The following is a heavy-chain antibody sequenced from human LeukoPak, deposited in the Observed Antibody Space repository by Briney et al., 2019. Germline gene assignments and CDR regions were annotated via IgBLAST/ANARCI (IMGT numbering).Heavy chain of an antibody. D-gene: IGHD1-26*01. Sequence: PGGSLRLSCAASGFTFSSYSMNWVRQAPGKGLEWVSYISSSSSTTYYADSVKGRFTISRDNSKNTLYLQMNSLRAEDTAVYYCARDLLGSGSYSHGPPQSWGQGTLVTVSS. CDR1: GFTFSSYS. V-gene: IGHV3-48*01. CDR3: ARDLLGSGSYSHGPPQS. CDR2: ISSSSSTT. J-gene: IGHJ4*02.